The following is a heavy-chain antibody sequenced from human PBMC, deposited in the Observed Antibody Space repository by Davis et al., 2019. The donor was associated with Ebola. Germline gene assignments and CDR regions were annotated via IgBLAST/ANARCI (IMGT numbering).Heavy chain of an antibody. CDR1: GFTFDDYA. CDR2: ISWNSGSI. CDR3: AKDTPNIWFDV. Sequence: SLKISCAASGFTFDDYAMHWVRQAPGKGLEWVSGISWNSGSIGYADSVKGRFTISRDNAKNTLHLQMNSLRVEDTAIYYCAKDTPNIWFDVWGQGTMVTVSS. V-gene: IGHV3-9*01. D-gene: IGHD2/OR15-2a*01. J-gene: IGHJ3*01.